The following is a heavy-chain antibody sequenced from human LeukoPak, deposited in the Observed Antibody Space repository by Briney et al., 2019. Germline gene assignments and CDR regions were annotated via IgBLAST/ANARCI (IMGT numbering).Heavy chain of an antibody. CDR2: FSYDGSSI. CDR1: GFTFSSYA. V-gene: IGHV3-30-3*02. J-gene: IGHJ6*03. Sequence: GGSLRLSCAASGFTFSSYAVHWVRQAPGKGLEWVAIFSYDGSSIYYAGSVKGRFTISRDNSKNTLYLQMNSLRAEDSAVYYCAEVGAPWYYYYYMDVWGKGTTVTVSS. CDR3: AEVGAPWYYYYYMDV.